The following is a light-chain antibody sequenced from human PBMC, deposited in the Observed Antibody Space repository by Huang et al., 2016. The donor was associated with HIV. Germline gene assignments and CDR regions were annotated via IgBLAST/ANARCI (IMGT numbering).Light chain of an antibody. CDR1: QSISSY. J-gene: IGKJ1*01. Sequence: DIQMTQSPSPLSASVGDRVTITCRASQSISSYLNWYQQKPGKAPKLLIYAASSLQSGVPSRFSGSESGTDFTLTISSLQPEDFAAYYCQQSYSTPPWTFGQGTKVEIK. CDR3: QQSYSTPPWT. V-gene: IGKV1-39*01. CDR2: AAS.